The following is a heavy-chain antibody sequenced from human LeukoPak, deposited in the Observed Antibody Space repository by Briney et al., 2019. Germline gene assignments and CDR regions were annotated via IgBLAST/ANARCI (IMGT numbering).Heavy chain of an antibody. V-gene: IGHV3-66*02. CDR1: GFSFSDFS. CDR3: ARGVVTRSDY. CDR2: IYSDGST. J-gene: IGHJ4*02. Sequence: PGGSLRLSCAASGFSFSDFSMNWVRQAPGKGLEWVSVIYSDGSTYYADSVKGRFTISRDNPKNTLYLQMNSLRVEDTAVYYCARGVVTRSDYWGQGTLVTVSS. D-gene: IGHD4-23*01.